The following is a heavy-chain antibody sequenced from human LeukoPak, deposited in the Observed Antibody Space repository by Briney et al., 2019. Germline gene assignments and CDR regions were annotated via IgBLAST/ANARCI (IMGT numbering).Heavy chain of an antibody. D-gene: IGHD2-2*01. CDR2: INHSEST. Sequence: KPSETLSLTCAVYGGSFSGYYWSWIRQPPGKGLEWIGEINHSESTDYNPSLKSRVTISVDTSKNQFSLKPSSVTAADTAVYYCASVSCSSTSCYAFGDPNWFDPWGQGTLVTVSS. J-gene: IGHJ5*02. CDR3: ASVSCSSTSCYAFGDPNWFDP. CDR1: GGSFSGYY. V-gene: IGHV4-34*01.